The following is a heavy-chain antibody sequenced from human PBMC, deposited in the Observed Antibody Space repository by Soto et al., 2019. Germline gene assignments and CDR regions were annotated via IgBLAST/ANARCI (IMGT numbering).Heavy chain of an antibody. CDR1: GGSISSGGYY. Sequence: SETLSLTCTVSGGSISSGGYYWTWIRQHPEKGLEWIAYIYYSGITYYNPSLRGRLTISVDLSKNQCSLNLTSVTAADTAVYYCARGGDVVAKKYYFDYWGQGALVTVSS. CDR3: ARGGDVVAKKYYFDY. J-gene: IGHJ4*02. CDR2: IYYSGIT. V-gene: IGHV4-31*03. D-gene: IGHD5-12*01.